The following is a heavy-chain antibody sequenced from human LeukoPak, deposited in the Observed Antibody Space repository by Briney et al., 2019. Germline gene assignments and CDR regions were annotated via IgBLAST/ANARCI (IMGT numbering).Heavy chain of an antibody. V-gene: IGHV4-34*01. CDR1: GGSFSGYY. Sequence: PSETLSLTCAVYGGSFSGYYWSWIRQPPGKGLEWIGEINHSGSTNYNPSLKSRVTISVDTSKNQFSLKLSSVTAADTAVYYCARRSPGELSLFSFDYWGQGTLVTVSS. D-gene: IGHD3-16*02. CDR3: ARRSPGELSLFSFDY. CDR2: INHSGST. J-gene: IGHJ4*02.